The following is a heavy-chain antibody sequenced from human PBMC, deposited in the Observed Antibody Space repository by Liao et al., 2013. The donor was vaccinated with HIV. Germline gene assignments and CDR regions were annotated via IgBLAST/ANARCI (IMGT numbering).Heavy chain of an antibody. V-gene: IGHV4-61*02. CDR1: GGSISSGSYY. Sequence: QVQLQESGPGLVKPSQTLSLTCTVSGGSISSGSYYWTWIRQPAGKGLEWIGRIYSTGSTNYNPSLKSRVTISVDTSTNQFSLKLSSVTAADTAVYYCARDRHRSYDFWSGYYIPFDYWGQGTLVTVSS. D-gene: IGHD3-3*01. J-gene: IGHJ4*02. CDR3: ARDRHRSYDFWSGYYIPFDY. CDR2: IYSTGST.